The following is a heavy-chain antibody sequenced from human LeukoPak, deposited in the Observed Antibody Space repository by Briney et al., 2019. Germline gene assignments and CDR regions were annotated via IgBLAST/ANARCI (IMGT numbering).Heavy chain of an antibody. CDR2: ISGSGGST. CDR3: AKSRSSTSPYGMDV. D-gene: IGHD2-2*01. J-gene: IGHJ6*02. V-gene: IGHV3-23*01. CDR1: GFTFSSYA. Sequence: TGGSLRLSCAASGFTFSSYAMSWVRQAPGKGLEWVSAISGSGGSTYYADSVKGRFAISRDNSKNTLYLQMNSLRAEDTAVYYCAKSRSSTSPYGMDVWGQGTTVTVSS.